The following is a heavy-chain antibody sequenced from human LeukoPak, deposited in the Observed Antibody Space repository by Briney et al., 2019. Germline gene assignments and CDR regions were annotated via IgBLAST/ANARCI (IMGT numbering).Heavy chain of an antibody. V-gene: IGHV1-2*02. CDR1: GYTFTGYY. D-gene: IGHD3-3*01. Sequence: GASVKVSCKASGYTFTGYYMHWVRQAPGQGLEWMGWINPNSGGTNYAQKFQGRVTMTRDTSISTAYMELSRLRSDDTAVYYCAAGDYDFWSGQFDYWGQGTLVTVSS. CDR2: INPNSGGT. J-gene: IGHJ4*02. CDR3: AAGDYDFWSGQFDY.